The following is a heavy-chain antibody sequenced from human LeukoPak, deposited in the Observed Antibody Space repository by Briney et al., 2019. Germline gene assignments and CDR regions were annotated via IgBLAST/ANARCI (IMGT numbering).Heavy chain of an antibody. CDR1: GFTFSSYA. CDR3: AKGYNNGFLFDP. Sequence: GGSLRLSCAASGFTFSSYAMHWVRQAPGKGLEWVAVISYDGSNKYYADSVKGRFTISRDNSKNTLYLQMNSLRAEDTAVYYCAKGYNNGFLFDPWGQGTLVTVSS. D-gene: IGHD3-10*01. CDR2: ISYDGSNK. J-gene: IGHJ5*02. V-gene: IGHV3-30-3*01.